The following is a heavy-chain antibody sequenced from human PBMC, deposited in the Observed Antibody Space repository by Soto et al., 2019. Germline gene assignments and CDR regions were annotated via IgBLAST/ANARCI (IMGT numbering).Heavy chain of an antibody. CDR2: ISYDGSNK. CDR1: GFTVSSNY. J-gene: IGHJ5*02. V-gene: IGHV3-30*18. Sequence: GGSLRLSCAASGFTVSSNYMSWVRQAPGKGLEWVSVISYDGSNKYYADSVKGRFTISRDNFKNTLYLQMNSLRAEDTAVYYCAKDRGEWELYNWFDPWGQGTLVTVSS. CDR3: AKDRGEWELYNWFDP. D-gene: IGHD1-26*01.